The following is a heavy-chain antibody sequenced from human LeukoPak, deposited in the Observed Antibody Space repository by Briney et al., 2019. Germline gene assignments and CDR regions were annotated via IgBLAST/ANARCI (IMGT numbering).Heavy chain of an antibody. D-gene: IGHD4-17*01. J-gene: IGHJ6*04. CDR1: GDSVSSTRAA. V-gene: IGHV6-1*01. CDR2: TYYRTKWYH. CDR3: ARDLDTTVTMKGMDV. Sequence: SQTLSLTCAISGDSVSSTRAAWNWIRQSPSGGLEWLGRTYYRTKWYHDYAVSVQSRITINPDTSKNQFSLRLTSVTAADTAVYYCARDLDTTVTMKGMDVWGKGTTVTVSS.